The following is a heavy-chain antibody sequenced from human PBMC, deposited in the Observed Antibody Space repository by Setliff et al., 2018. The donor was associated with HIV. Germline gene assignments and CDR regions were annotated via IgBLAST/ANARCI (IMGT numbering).Heavy chain of an antibody. V-gene: IGHV3-30*02. D-gene: IGHD3-10*02. Sequence: GGSLRLSCAASGFTFSGYGMHWVRQAPGEGLEWVAFIRYDGSNKYYADSVKGRSTISRDNAKNSLYLQMNSLRAEDTAMYYCARDKGPPPVVHLDYWGQGTLVTVSS. J-gene: IGHJ4*02. CDR1: GFTFSGYG. CDR2: IRYDGSNK. CDR3: ARDKGPPPVVHLDY.